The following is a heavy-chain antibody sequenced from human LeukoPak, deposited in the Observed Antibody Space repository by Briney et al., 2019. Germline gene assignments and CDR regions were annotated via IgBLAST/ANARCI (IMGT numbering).Heavy chain of an antibody. Sequence: SETLSLTCTASGDSISSTIYYWGWIRQPPGKGLEWIGSIYYTGITYYNPSLKSRVTISVDTSMNQFSLKLSSVTAAGTAVYFCARRADGYNVFDYWGQGTLVTVSS. J-gene: IGHJ4*02. V-gene: IGHV4-39*01. CDR3: ARRADGYNVFDY. CDR1: GDSISSTIYY. D-gene: IGHD5-24*01. CDR2: IYYTGIT.